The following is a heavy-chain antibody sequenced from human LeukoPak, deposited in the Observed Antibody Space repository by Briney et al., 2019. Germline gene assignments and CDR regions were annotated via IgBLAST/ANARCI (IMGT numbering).Heavy chain of an antibody. CDR2: ISSSSSYT. D-gene: IGHD6-19*01. J-gene: IGHJ3*02. CDR3: ARVYSSGWYGAFDI. Sequence: GGSLRLSCAASGFTFSSYSMTWVRQAPGKGLEWVSSISSSSSYTYYADSVKGRFTISRDNAKNSLYLQMNSLRAEDTAVYYCARVYSSGWYGAFDIWGQGTMVTVSS. CDR1: GFTFSSYS. V-gene: IGHV3-21*01.